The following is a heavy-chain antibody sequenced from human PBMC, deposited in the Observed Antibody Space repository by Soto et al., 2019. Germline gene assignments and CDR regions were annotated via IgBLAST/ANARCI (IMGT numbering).Heavy chain of an antibody. CDR3: ARDLDLLFDY. V-gene: IGHV3-33*01. CDR1: GFTFSSYG. Sequence: GRSLTLSCAASGFTFSSYGMHWVRQAPGKGLEWVAVIWYNGSNKYYADSVKGRFTISRDNSKNTLYLQMNSLRAEDTAVYYCARDLDLLFDYWGQGTLVTAPQ. J-gene: IGHJ4*02. CDR2: IWYNGSNK.